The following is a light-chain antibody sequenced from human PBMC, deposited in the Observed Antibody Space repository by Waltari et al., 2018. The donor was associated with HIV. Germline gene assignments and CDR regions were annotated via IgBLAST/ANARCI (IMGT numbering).Light chain of an antibody. Sequence: SYVLTQPPSVSVAPGQTATITCGGNNIGSNSVHWYQQKPGQALVLVVFDDSDPPSGIPERISGSNSGNTATLTISRVEAGDEADYYCQGWHSSNDHPDVVFGGGTKLTVL. V-gene: IGLV3-21*02. J-gene: IGLJ2*01. CDR1: NIGSNS. CDR3: QGWHSSNDHPDVV. CDR2: DDS.